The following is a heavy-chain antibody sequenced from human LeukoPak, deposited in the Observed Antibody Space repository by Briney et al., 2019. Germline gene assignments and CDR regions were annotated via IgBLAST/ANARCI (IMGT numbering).Heavy chain of an antibody. V-gene: IGHV4-4*07. D-gene: IGHD3-22*01. CDR2: IYTSGST. Sequence: PSETLSLTCTVSGGSMSSYYWGWIRQPAGKGLEWIGRIYTSGSTNYNPSLKSRVTVSVDTSKNQFSLKLSSVTAADTAVYYCARDTKAHYYDSSGYRTWYFDYWGQGTLVTVSS. CDR3: ARDTKAHYYDSSGYRTWYFDY. J-gene: IGHJ4*02. CDR1: GGSMSSYY.